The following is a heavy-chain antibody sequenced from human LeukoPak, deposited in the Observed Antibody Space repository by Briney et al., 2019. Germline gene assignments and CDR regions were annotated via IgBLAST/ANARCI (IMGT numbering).Heavy chain of an antibody. V-gene: IGHV3-30-3*01. CDR2: ISYDGSNK. CDR3: ARSSSSHRRSDY. J-gene: IGHJ4*02. Sequence: GGSLRLSCAPSGFTFSNYAMSWVRQAPGKGLEWVAVISYDGSNKYYADSVKGRFTISRDNSKNTLYLQMNSLRAEDTAVYYCARSSSSHRRSDYWGQGTLVTVSS. CDR1: GFTFSNYA. D-gene: IGHD6-13*01.